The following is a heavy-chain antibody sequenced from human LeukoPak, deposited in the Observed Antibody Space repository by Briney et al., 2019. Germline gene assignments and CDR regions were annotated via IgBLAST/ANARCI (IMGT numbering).Heavy chain of an antibody. CDR1: GLTVSSSY. V-gene: IGHV3-53*04. Sequence: GGPVRLSCAASGLTVSSSYMSWGRQAPGKGLEWVSIIYIGDNPHYADSVKGRFTISRHNSKNTLYLQMNNLRAEDTAVYYCARVRPWVFDYWGQGTVDADSS. J-gene: IGHJ4*02. CDR2: IYIGDNP. CDR3: ARVRPWVFDY.